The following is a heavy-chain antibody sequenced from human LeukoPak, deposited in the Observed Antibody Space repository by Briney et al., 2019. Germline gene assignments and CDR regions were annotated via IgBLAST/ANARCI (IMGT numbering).Heavy chain of an antibody. J-gene: IGHJ3*02. CDR2: ITSSGSPI. D-gene: IGHD1-26*01. V-gene: IGHV3-48*03. CDR3: ARCPYSGRSFDI. CDR1: GFTFSTYE. Sequence: GGSLRLSCAATGFTFSTYEMNWVRQAPGKGLEWISFITSSGSPIYYADSVKGRFTISRDNARNSLYLQMNSLTPEDTAIYYCARCPYSGRSFDIWGQGTMVTVSS.